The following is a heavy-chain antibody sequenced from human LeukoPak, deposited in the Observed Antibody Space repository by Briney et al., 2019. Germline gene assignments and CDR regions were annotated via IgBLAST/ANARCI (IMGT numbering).Heavy chain of an antibody. J-gene: IGHJ3*02. CDR3: AKDMGYDYGDQSAFDI. D-gene: IGHD4-17*01. Sequence: GGSLRLSCAASGFNFSIYAMHWVRQAPGKGLEWVSGISWNSGSIGYADSVKGRFTISRDNAKNSLYLQMNSLRAEDTALYYCAKDMGYDYGDQSAFDIWGQGAMVTVSS. V-gene: IGHV3-9*01. CDR1: GFNFSIYA. CDR2: ISWNSGSI.